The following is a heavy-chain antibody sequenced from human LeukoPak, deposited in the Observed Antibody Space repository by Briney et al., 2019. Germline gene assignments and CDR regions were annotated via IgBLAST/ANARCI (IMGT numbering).Heavy chain of an antibody. Sequence: SETLSLTCAVYGGSFSGYYWSWIRQPPGKGLELMGEINHSGSTNYNPSLKSRVTISVDTSKNQFSLKLSSVTAADTAVYYCARGRGSGSYYFGVLKERSEYYFDYWGQGTLVTVSS. CDR2: INHSGST. CDR1: GGSFSGYY. D-gene: IGHD3-10*01. J-gene: IGHJ4*02. CDR3: ARGRGSGSYYFGVLKERSEYYFDY. V-gene: IGHV4-34*01.